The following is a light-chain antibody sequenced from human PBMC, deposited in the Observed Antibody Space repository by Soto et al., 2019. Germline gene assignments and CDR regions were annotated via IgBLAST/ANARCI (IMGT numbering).Light chain of an antibody. CDR3: QQSYSNPYT. CDR1: QSITSY. Sequence: DIPMTQSPSSLSASVGDRVTITCRASQSITSYLNWYQQKPGKAPKLLIYAASSLQSGVPSRFSGSGSGTDFTLTISSLQPEGFATYYCQQSYSNPYTFGQGTKLEIK. CDR2: AAS. J-gene: IGKJ2*01. V-gene: IGKV1-39*01.